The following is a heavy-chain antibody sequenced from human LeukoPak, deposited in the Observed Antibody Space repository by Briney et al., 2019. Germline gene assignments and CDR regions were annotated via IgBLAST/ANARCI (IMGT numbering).Heavy chain of an antibody. CDR3: AKIPRGTTALYYFDY. CDR2: IRYDGSNK. Sequence: GGSLRLSCAASGFTFSSYGMHWVRQAPGKGLEWVAFIRYDGSNKYYADSVKGRFTISRDNSKNTLYLQMNSLRAEDTAVYYCAKIPRGTTALYYFDYWGQGTLVTVSS. V-gene: IGHV3-30*02. D-gene: IGHD4-17*01. CDR1: GFTFSSYG. J-gene: IGHJ4*02.